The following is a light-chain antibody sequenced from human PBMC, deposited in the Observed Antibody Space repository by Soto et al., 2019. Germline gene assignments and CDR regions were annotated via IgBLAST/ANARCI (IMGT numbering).Light chain of an antibody. Sequence: DIQMTQSPSSLSASVGETITITCRASQSISSSLNWFQHSPGQPPKLLLFAASNLHAGVPPRFSGSGSRTSFSLTIRSLHPEDLATYCSQESYSSLYTFGQGTKLEN. CDR2: AAS. CDR3: QESYSSLYT. J-gene: IGKJ2*01. V-gene: IGKV1-39*01. CDR1: QSISSS.